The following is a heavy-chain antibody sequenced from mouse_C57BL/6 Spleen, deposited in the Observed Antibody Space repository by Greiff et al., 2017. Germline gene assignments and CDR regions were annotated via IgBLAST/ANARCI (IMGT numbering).Heavy chain of an antibody. V-gene: IGHV5-9*01. J-gene: IGHJ2*01. CDR3: ARRVLGGFDY. CDR1: GFTFSSYT. Sequence: EVKLMESGGGLVKPGGSLKLSCAASGFTFSSYTMSWVRQTPEKRLEWVATISGGGGNTYYPDSVKGRFTISRDNAKNTLYLQMSSLRSEDTALYYCARRVLGGFDYWGQGTTLTVSS. CDR2: ISGGGGNT. D-gene: IGHD4-1*01.